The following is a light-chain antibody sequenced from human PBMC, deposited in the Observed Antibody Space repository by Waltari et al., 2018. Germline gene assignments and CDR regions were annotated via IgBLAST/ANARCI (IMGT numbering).Light chain of an antibody. CDR1: SSDVSCEDS. Sequence: QSALSQPAPVSGSPCPSITIPCPGSSSDVSCEDSVPSYQDHPGQVPKVIIYDVNNRPSGVSDRFSGSKSGHTASLTISGLQAEDEANYYCCSQSSYNGVIFGGGTKLTVL. CDR2: DVN. J-gene: IGLJ2*01. CDR3: CSQSSYNGVI. V-gene: IGLV2-14*03.